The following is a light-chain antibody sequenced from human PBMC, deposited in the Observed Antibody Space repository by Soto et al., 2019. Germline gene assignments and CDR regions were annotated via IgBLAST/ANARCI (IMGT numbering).Light chain of an antibody. V-gene: IGKV3-20*01. CDR2: GVS. Sequence: EIVLTQSPGTLSLSPGERATLSCRASQSVRSSYLAWYQQKLGQAPRLLIYGVSNRATGIPDRFSGSGSGTDLTITISRLESEDFSGYYCQQYGTSPRTFGQGTKVEIK. J-gene: IGKJ1*01. CDR3: QQYGTSPRT. CDR1: QSVRSSY.